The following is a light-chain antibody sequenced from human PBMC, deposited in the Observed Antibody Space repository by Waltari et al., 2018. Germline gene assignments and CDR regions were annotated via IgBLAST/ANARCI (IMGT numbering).Light chain of an antibody. CDR2: EVT. CDR3: YSYAGGRV. Sequence: QSALTQPASVSGSPGQSITIPCTGSSSDVGSSNLVSWYRQHPGKAPKLIIYEVTKRPSGVSNRFSGSKSGNTASLTISGLQAEDEADYYCYSYAGGRVFGTGTKVTVL. J-gene: IGLJ1*01. V-gene: IGLV2-23*02. CDR1: SSDVGSSNL.